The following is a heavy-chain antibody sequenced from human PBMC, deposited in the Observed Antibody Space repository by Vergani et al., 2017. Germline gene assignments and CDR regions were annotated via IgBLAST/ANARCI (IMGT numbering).Heavy chain of an antibody. CDR1: GYTFTSYY. CDR3: ARGEHEAIGGGELWLPSSY. D-gene: IGHD5-18*01. V-gene: IGHV1-46*01. CDR2: INPSGGST. Sequence: QVQLVQSGAEVKKPGASVKVSCKASGYTFTSYYMHWVRQAPGQGLEWMGIINPSGGSTSYAQKFQGRVTITRDTSTSTVYMGLSSLRSADTAVYYCARGEHEAIGGGELWLPSSYWGQGTRVTGSS. J-gene: IGHJ4*02.